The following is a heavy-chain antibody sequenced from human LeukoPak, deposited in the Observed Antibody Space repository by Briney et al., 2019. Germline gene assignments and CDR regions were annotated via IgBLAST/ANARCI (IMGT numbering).Heavy chain of an antibody. CDR3: ARGELYYGSGKGYFDY. Sequence: SETLSLTCTVSGGSISSSSYYWGCIHQPPGKGLEWIGSIYYSGSTYYNPSLKSRVTISVDTSKHQFSLKLSSVTAADTAVYYCARGELYYGSGKGYFDYWGQGTLVTVSS. D-gene: IGHD3-10*01. V-gene: IGHV4-39*07. CDR2: IYYSGST. J-gene: IGHJ4*02. CDR1: GGSISSSSYY.